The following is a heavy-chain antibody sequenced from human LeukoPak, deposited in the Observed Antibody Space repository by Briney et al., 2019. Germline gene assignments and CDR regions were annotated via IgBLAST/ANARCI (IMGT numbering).Heavy chain of an antibody. V-gene: IGHV3-72*01. D-gene: IGHD6-19*01. CDR1: GFSFSDHY. CDR2: IRDKANSYIT. J-gene: IGHJ4*02. Sequence: GGSLRLSCAASGFSFSDHYMDWVRQAPGKGLEWVGRIRDKANSYITEYAASVKGRFTISRDDSKNSLYLQMNSLQIEDTAVYYCARQGAYSSAIGLGYWGQGTLVTVSS. CDR3: ARQGAYSSAIGLGY.